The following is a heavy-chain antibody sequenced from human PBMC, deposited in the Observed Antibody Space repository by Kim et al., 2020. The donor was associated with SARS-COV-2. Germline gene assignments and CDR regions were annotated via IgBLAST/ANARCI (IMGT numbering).Heavy chain of an antibody. CDR2: IKHNGDTT. D-gene: IGHD2-15*01. CDR1: GFSFSSYA. V-gene: IGHV3-23*01. CDR3: AKEKGRWTYNWLDP. Sequence: GGSLRLSCAASGFSFSSYAMTWVRQAPGRGLEWVSSIKHNGDTTYYADSVKGRFTISRDNSRNTLYLQMNSLRVEDTAIYYCAKEKGRWTYNWLDPWGQGTLVTVSS. J-gene: IGHJ5*02.